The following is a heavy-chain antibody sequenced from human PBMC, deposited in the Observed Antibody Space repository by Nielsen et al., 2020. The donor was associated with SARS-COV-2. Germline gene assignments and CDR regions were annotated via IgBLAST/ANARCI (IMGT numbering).Heavy chain of an antibody. D-gene: IGHD6-19*01. CDR1: GYRFIVYY. J-gene: IGHJ4*02. CDR2: INPNSGGP. V-gene: IGHV1-2*06. Sequence: ASVTVSCKAPGYRFIVYYMHWVRQAPGQELEWMGRINPNSGGPNYAQKFQGRVTMTWDTHISTAYMELSGLTSDDTAVFYCAGASSGWYNFDSWGQGTLVAVSS. CDR3: AGASSGWYNFDS.